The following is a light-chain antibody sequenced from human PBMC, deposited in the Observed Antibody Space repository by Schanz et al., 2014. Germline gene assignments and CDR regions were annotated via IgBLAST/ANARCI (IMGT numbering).Light chain of an antibody. Sequence: QSALTQPPSASGSPGQSVTISCTGTSSDIGGYNFVSWYQQHPGEAPKLMMYEVTKRPSGVPDRFSGSKSGNTASLTITGLQVEDEADYYCQSYDNSLRGWIFGGGTKLTVL. CDR1: SSDIGGYNF. V-gene: IGLV2-8*01. CDR2: EVT. J-gene: IGLJ2*01. CDR3: QSYDNSLRGWI.